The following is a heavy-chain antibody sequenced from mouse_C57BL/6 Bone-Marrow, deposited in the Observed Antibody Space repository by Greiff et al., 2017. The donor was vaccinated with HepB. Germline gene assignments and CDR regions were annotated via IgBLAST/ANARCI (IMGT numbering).Heavy chain of an antibody. Sequence: EVKLVESGPGLAKPSQTLSLTCSVTGYSITSDYWNWIRKFPGNKLEYMGYISYSGSTYYNPSLKSRISITRDTSKNQYYLQLNSVTTEDTATYYCARLEDYYGSSYAMDYWGQGTSVTVSS. CDR3: ARLEDYYGSSYAMDY. V-gene: IGHV3-8*01. CDR1: GYSITSDY. D-gene: IGHD1-1*01. CDR2: ISYSGST. J-gene: IGHJ4*01.